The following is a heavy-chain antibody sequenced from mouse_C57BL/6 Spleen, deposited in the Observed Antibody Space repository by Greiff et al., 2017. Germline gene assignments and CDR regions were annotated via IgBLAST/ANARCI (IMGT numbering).Heavy chain of an antibody. CDR2: INPGSGGT. V-gene: IGHV1-54*01. D-gene: IGHD1-1*01. Sequence: QVQLQQSGAELVRPGTSVKVSCKASGYAFTNYLIEWVKQRPGQGLEWIGVINPGSGGTHYNEKFKGKATLTADKSSSTAYMQLSSLTSEDSAVYFCARGGHYYGSSPFAYWGQGTLVTVSA. J-gene: IGHJ3*01. CDR1: GYAFTNYL. CDR3: ARGGHYYGSSPFAY.